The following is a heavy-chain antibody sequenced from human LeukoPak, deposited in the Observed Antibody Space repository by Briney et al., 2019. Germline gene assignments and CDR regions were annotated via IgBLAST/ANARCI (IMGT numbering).Heavy chain of an antibody. D-gene: IGHD3-22*01. J-gene: IGHJ4*02. CDR3: ARALNGYYDSSGYYGGYFDY. CDR1: GGSISSGGYS. CDR2: IYHSGST. V-gene: IGHV4-30-2*01. Sequence: SGTLSLTCAVSGGSISSGGYSWSWLRQPPGTGLEWIGYIYHSGSTYYNPSLKSRVTISVDRSKNQFSLKLSSVTAADTAVYYCARALNGYYDSSGYYGGYFDYWGQGTLVTVSP.